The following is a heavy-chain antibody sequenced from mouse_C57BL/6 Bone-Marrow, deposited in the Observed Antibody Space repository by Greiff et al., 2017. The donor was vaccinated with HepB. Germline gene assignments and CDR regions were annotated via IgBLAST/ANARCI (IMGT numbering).Heavy chain of an antibody. CDR2: IYPGDGDT. Sequence: QVQLKESGAELVKPGASVKISCKASGYAFSSYWMNWVKQRPGKGLEWIGQIYPGDGDTNYNGKFKGKATLTADKSSSTAYMQLSSLPSEDSAVYFCARGGAMDYWGQGTSVTVSS. V-gene: IGHV1-80*01. CDR1: GYAFSSYW. CDR3: ARGGAMDY. J-gene: IGHJ4*01.